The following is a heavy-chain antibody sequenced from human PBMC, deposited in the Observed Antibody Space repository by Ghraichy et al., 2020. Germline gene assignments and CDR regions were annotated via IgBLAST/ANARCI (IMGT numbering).Heavy chain of an antibody. CDR1: GFTFSDHY. V-gene: IGHV3-72*01. Sequence: LSLTCAASGFTFSDHYMDWVRQAPGKELEWIGRIRNKANSHTTEYAASVKGRFTISRDDSKNSLYLQMNSLKTEDTAVYHCARGGINSGHDHGFDIWAQGTRVTVSS. J-gene: IGHJ3*02. CDR2: IRNKANSHTT. D-gene: IGHD5-12*01. CDR3: ARGGINSGHDHGFDI.